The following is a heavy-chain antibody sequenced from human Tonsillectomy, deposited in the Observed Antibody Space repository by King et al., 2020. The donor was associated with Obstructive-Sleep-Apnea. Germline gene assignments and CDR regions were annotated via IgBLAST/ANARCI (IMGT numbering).Heavy chain of an antibody. V-gene: IGHV3-30*04. D-gene: IGHD2-2*01. CDR2: ISDDGSNK. J-gene: IGHJ6*02. CDR1: GFTFSSYA. CDR3: ARDESEIVVVPAPEAYYYGMDV. Sequence: VQLVESGGGVVQPGRSLRLSCAASGFTFSSYAMHWVRQAPGKVLEWLAVISDDGSNKYYADSVKGRFTISRDNSKNTLYLQMNSLRAEDTAVYYCARDESEIVVVPAPEAYYYGMDVWGQGTTVPVSS.